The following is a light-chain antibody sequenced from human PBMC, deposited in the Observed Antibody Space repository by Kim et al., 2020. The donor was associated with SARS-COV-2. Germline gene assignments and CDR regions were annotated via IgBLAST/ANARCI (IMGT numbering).Light chain of an antibody. J-gene: IGLJ2*01. V-gene: IGLV3-21*04. Sequence: SYELTQPPSVSVAPGKTDRITCGGNNIGSKSVHWYQQKPGQAPVLVIYYDSDRPSGIPEQFSGSNSGNTATLTISRVEAGDEADYYCQVWDSSSDVVFGGGTQLTV. CDR3: QVWDSSSDVV. CDR1: NIGSKS. CDR2: YDS.